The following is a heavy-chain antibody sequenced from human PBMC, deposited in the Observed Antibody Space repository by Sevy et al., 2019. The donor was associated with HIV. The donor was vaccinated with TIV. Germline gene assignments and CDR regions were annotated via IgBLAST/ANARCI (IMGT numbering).Heavy chain of an antibody. D-gene: IGHD5-18*01. CDR1: GFTVNSNY. J-gene: IGHJ4*02. CDR3: ARGKSGYGYALNY. Sequence: GGSLRLSCAASGFTVNSNYMTWVRQAPGKGLEGVSVIHSDDTTYHADSVKDRFTISRVNFKNTLYLHISSLRAEDTAVYYCARGKSGYGYALNYWGQGTLVTVSS. V-gene: IGHV3-66*01. CDR2: IHSDDTT.